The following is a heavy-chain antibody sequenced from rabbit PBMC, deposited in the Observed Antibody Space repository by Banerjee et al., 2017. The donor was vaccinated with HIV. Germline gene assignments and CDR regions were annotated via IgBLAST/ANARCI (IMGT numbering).Heavy chain of an antibody. J-gene: IGHJ2*01. Sequence: QLKESGGGLVQPGGSLKLSCKASGFDFSSYYMSWVRQAPGKGLEWIGYIDPVFGSTYYASWVNGRFTISSHNAQNTLYLQLNSLTAADTATYFCARGSAYASSSGYYNYAFDPRGQGTLVTVS. CDR3: ARGSAYASSSGYYNYAFDP. CDR1: GFDFSSYY. D-gene: IGHD1-1*01. CDR2: IDPVFGST. V-gene: IGHV1S7*01.